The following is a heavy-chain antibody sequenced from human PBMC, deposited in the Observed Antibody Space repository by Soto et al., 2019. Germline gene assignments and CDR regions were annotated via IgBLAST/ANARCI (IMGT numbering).Heavy chain of an antibody. V-gene: IGHV4-34*01. CDR1: GGSFSGYY. Sequence: SETLSLTCAVYGGSFSGYYWSWIRQPPGKGLEWIGEINHSGSTNYNPSLKSRVTISVDTSKNQFSLKLSSVTAADTAVYYCARGGRGYSYGLNYWGQGTLVTVSS. CDR3: ARGGRGYSYGLNY. CDR2: INHSGST. J-gene: IGHJ4*02. D-gene: IGHD5-18*01.